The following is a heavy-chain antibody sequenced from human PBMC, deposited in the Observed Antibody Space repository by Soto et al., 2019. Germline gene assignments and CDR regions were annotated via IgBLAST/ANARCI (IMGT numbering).Heavy chain of an antibody. J-gene: IGHJ4*02. CDR3: AKDTFSAQAFDY. V-gene: IGHV4-59*01. CDR2: IYYSGNT. Sequence: PETLFLTGTVSGGSISSYYWSWIRQPPGKGLERIGYIYYSGNTSYNPSLKSRVTIAVDTSKNQFSLKLSSVTAADTAVYYCAKDTFSAQAFDYWGQGALVTVSS. D-gene: IGHD3-10*01. CDR1: GGSISSYY.